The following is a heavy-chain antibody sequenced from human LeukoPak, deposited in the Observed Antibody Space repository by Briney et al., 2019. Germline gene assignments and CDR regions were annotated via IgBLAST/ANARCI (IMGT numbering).Heavy chain of an antibody. Sequence: GGSLRLSCAASGFTFSSYGMHWVRQAPGKGLEWVAFIRYDGSNKYYADSVKGRFTISRDNSKNTPYLQMNSLRAEDTAVYYCAKDAKKPYYYDSSGYQPFFDYWGQGTLVTVSS. J-gene: IGHJ4*02. V-gene: IGHV3-30*02. CDR1: GFTFSSYG. D-gene: IGHD3-22*01. CDR2: IRYDGSNK. CDR3: AKDAKKPYYYDSSGYQPFFDY.